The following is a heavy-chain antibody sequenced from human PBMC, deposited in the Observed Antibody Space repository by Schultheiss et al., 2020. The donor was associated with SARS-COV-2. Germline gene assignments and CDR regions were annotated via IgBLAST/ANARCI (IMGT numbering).Heavy chain of an antibody. CDR2: IYHSGST. Sequence: SETLSLTCAVSGYSISSGYYWGWIRQPPGKGLEWIGSIYHSGSTYYNPSLKSRVTISVDTSKNQFSLKLSSVTAADTAVYYCARERGTRWLQISWYYYGMDVWGQGTTVTVSS. CDR1: GYSISSGYY. D-gene: IGHD5-24*01. V-gene: IGHV4-38-2*02. CDR3: ARERGTRWLQISWYYYGMDV. J-gene: IGHJ6*02.